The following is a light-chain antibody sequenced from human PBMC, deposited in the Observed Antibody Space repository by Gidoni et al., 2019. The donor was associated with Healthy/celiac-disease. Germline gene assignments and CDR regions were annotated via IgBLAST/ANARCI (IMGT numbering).Light chain of an antibody. CDR2: GAS. Sequence: EIVMTQSPATLSVSPGERATLSCRASQSVSSNLAWYQQKPGQAPRLLIYGASTRATGIPAWFSGSGSGTEFTLPLSSLQSEDFAVYSCQQYNNWPPWTFGQGTKVEIK. CDR1: QSVSSN. V-gene: IGKV3-15*01. CDR3: QQYNNWPPWT. J-gene: IGKJ1*01.